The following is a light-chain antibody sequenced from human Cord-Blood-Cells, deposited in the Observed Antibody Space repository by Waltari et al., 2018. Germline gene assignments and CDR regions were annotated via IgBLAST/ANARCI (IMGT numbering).Light chain of an antibody. Sequence: SYELTQPPSVSVSPGQTASITCSGDKLGDKYACWYQQKRGQSPVLGIYQDSKRPSRIPDRFSGSNSGNTATLTISGTQAMDEADYYCQAWDSSTAVFGGGTKLTVL. J-gene: IGLJ2*01. CDR2: QDS. CDR1: KLGDKY. CDR3: QAWDSSTAV. V-gene: IGLV3-1*01.